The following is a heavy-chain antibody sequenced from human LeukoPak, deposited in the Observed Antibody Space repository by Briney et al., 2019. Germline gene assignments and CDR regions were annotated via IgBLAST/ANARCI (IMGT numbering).Heavy chain of an antibody. J-gene: IGHJ4*02. CDR3: ARGGYFDWLLIYYFDC. D-gene: IGHD3-9*01. CDR2: INPNSGGT. CDR1: GYTFTGYY. Sequence: ASVKVSCKASGYTFTGYYMHWVRQAPGQGLEWMGWINPNSGGTNYAQKFQGRVTMTRDTSISTAYMELSRLRSDDTAVYYCARGGYFDWLLIYYFDCWGQGTLVTVSS. V-gene: IGHV1-2*02.